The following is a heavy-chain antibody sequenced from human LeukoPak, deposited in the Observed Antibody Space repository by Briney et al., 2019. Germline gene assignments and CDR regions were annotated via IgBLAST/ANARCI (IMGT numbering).Heavy chain of an antibody. CDR2: IIPILGIA. Sequence: ASVKVSCKASGGTFSSYAISWVRQAPGQGLEWMGRIIPILGIANYAQKFQGRVTITADKSTSTAYMELSSLRSEDTAVYYCAFSGSYYYYGTDVWGQGTTVTVSS. J-gene: IGHJ6*02. D-gene: IGHD2/OR15-2a*01. CDR1: GGTFSSYA. V-gene: IGHV1-69*04. CDR3: AFSGSYYYYGTDV.